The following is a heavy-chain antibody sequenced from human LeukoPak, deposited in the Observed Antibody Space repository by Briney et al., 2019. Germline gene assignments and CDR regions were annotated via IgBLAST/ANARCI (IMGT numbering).Heavy chain of an antibody. CDR3: ARKPSGSYSAGDY. D-gene: IGHD1-26*01. J-gene: IGHJ4*02. CDR2: ISYDGSNK. CDR1: GFTFSSYG. Sequence: GGSLRLSCAASGFTFSSYGMHWVRQAPGKGLEWVAVISYDGSNKYYADSVKGRFTISRDNSKNTLYLQMNSLRAEDTAVYYCARKPSGSYSAGDYWGQGTLVTVSS. V-gene: IGHV3-30*03.